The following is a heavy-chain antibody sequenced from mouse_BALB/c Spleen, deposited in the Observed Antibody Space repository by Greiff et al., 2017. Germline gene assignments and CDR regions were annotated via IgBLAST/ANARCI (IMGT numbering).Heavy chain of an antibody. Sequence: DVKLVESGGGLVKPGGSLKLSCAASGFTFSSYTMSWVRQTPEKRLEWVATISSGGSYTYYPDSVKGRFTISRDNAKNTLYLQMSSLKSEDTAMYYCTRDGGYDFDYWGQGTTLTVSS. V-gene: IGHV5-6-4*01. J-gene: IGHJ2*01. CDR1: GFTFSSYT. D-gene: IGHD2-2*01. CDR3: TRDGGYDFDY. CDR2: ISSGGSYT.